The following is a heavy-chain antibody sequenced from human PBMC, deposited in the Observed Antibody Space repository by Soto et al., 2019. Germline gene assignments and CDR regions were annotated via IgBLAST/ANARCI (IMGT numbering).Heavy chain of an antibody. CDR3: ARDSAGSGDYFDY. CDR2: IYYSGST. V-gene: IGHV4-61*01. CDR1: VGSFSSGSYY. Sequence: SETLSLTCTVSVGSFSSGSYYWSWIRQPPGKGLEWIGYIYYSGSTNYNPSLKSRVTISVDTSKNQFSLKLSSVTAADTAVYYCARDSAGSGDYFDYWGQGTLVTVSS. J-gene: IGHJ4*02. D-gene: IGHD7-27*01.